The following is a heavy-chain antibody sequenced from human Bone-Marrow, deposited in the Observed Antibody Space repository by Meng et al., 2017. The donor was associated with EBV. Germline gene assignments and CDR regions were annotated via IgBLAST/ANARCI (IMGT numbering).Heavy chain of an antibody. CDR1: GGSFRSDA. Sequence: QGGVVPPGAGVKKAGSSVKVSCKTSGGSFRSDAISWVRQAPGQGLEWMGGLIPMSDAPHYAQKFQGRVTITADESTSTHYMDLSGLRSEDTAVYYCASESGRGFTPDYWGQGTLVTVSS. D-gene: IGHD3-10*01. CDR2: LIPMSDAP. J-gene: IGHJ4*02. V-gene: IGHV1-69*01. CDR3: ASESGRGFTPDY.